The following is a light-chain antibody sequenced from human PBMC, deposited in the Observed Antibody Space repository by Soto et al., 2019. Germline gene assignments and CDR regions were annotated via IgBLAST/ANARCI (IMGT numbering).Light chain of an antibody. CDR3: ASYAGTRLFV. CDR2: EVT. Sequence: QSVLTQPRSASGSPGQSLTTSCTGTSSDVGFYNFVSWYQQRPGKAPKLVIYEVTKRPSGVPDRFSGSKSGSTASLTVSGLQADDEADYYCASYAGTRLFVFGSGTKVTVL. J-gene: IGLJ1*01. V-gene: IGLV2-8*01. CDR1: SSDVGFYNF.